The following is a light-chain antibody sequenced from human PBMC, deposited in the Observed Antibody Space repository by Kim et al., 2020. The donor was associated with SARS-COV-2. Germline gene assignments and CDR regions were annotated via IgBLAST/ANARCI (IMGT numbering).Light chain of an antibody. Sequence: PGHRAPLSWRASRSVSSVYLAWYQQRPGQPPRLLIYAASSRAPGIPDRFIGGGSGTDFTLTISRLEPEDFAVYYCQQYGSSPFTFGPGTKVDIK. CDR2: AAS. CDR1: RSVSSVY. CDR3: QQYGSSPFT. V-gene: IGKV3-20*01. J-gene: IGKJ3*01.